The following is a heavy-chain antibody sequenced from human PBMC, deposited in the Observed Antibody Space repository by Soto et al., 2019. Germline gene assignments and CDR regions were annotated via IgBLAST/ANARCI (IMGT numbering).Heavy chain of an antibody. V-gene: IGHV1-69*08. D-gene: IGHD3-16*01. J-gene: IGHJ6*03. CDR3: ATSLVFVDHAYMDV. CDR2: VIPIQGTA. Sequence: QVQLVQSGAEVKKPGSSVKVSCEASEGFFTSYIFTWVRQAPEQGIEWMGRVIPIQGTANYALKFQDRVTITADKSTNTVYMELRSLRPEDTALYYCATSLVFVDHAYMDVWGKGTTVPVSS. CDR1: EGFFTSYI.